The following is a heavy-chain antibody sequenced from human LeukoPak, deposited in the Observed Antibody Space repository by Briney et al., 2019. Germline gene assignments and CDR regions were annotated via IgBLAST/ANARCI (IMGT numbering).Heavy chain of an antibody. CDR2: IYYSGST. J-gene: IGHJ4*02. CDR3: ARLGYVGDTAMD. D-gene: IGHD5-18*01. V-gene: IGHV4-31*03. CDR1: GGSISSGGYY. Sequence: SQTLSLTCTVSGGSISSGGYYWSWIRQHPGKGLEWIGYIYYSGSTYYNPSLKSRVTISVDTSKNQFSLKLSSVTAADTAVYYCARLGYVGDTAMDWGQGTLVTVSS.